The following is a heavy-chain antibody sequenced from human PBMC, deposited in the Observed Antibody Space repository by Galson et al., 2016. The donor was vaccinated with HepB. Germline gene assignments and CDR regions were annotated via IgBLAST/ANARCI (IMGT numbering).Heavy chain of an antibody. Sequence: SLRLSCAASGLTFSKYALSWVRQAPGKGLEWISTIHLAVRDIYYSDSVRGRFTISRDDSNNILYLQMNNLRDEDTAVYYCTKHEVRTHDYWGQGTLVTVSS. V-gene: IGHV3-23*01. J-gene: IGHJ4*02. D-gene: IGHD3-22*01. CDR1: GLTFSKYA. CDR2: IHLAVRDI. CDR3: TKHEVRTHDY.